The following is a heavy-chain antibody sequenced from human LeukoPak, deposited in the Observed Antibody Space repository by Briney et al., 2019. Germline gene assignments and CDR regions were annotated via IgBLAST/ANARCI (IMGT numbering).Heavy chain of an antibody. D-gene: IGHD1-26*01. CDR1: GDSFSYFY. V-gene: IGHV4-59*08. CDR3: ARTGALDYLYYFDY. Sequence: KPSETLSLTCTVSGDSFSYFYWSWIRQPPGKGLEWIGYIYNSGSTNYNPSLKSRVTISVDTSKNQFSLKLSSVTAADTAVYYCARTGALDYLYYFDYWGQGTLVTVSS. J-gene: IGHJ4*02. CDR2: IYNSGST.